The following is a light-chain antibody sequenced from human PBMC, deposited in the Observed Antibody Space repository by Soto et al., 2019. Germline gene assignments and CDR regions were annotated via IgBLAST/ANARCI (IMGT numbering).Light chain of an antibody. CDR3: QSHDSTLSARYV. Sequence: QSALTQPPSVSGAPGQRVTISCTGSSSNIGAGYDVHWYQQRPETAPKLLIFGTINRPSGVPDRFSGSKSGTSASLAITGLQAEDEGDYYCQSHDSTLSARYVFGTGTKVTVL. CDR1: SSNIGAGYD. CDR2: GTI. V-gene: IGLV1-40*01. J-gene: IGLJ1*01.